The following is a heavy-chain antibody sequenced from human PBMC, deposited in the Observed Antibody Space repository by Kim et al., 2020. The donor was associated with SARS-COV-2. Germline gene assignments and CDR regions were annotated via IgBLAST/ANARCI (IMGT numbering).Heavy chain of an antibody. J-gene: IGHJ4*02. D-gene: IGHD6-13*01. CDR1: AFTFSSYG. CDR2: ISYDGSNK. V-gene: IGHV3-30*03. Sequence: GGSLRLSCVASAFTFSSYGMHWVRQAPGKGLEWVALISYDGSNKYYADSVKGRFTISRDNSKNTLYLQMTSLRAEDTAVYYCARHPLGAAAELDYWGQGTLVTVSS. CDR3: ARHPLGAAAELDY.